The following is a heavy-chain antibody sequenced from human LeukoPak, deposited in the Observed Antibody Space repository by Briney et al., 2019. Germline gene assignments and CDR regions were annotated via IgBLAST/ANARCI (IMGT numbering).Heavy chain of an antibody. Sequence: PGGTLRLSCAASGFTFSSYEMNWVRQAPGKGLEWVSYISSSGSTIYYADSVKGRFTISRDNAKNSLYLQMNSLRAEDTAVYYCARVISETGPIYYYYGMDVWGQGTTVTVSS. CDR1: GFTFSSYE. J-gene: IGHJ6*02. D-gene: IGHD3-10*01. CDR3: ARVISETGPIYYYYGMDV. CDR2: ISSSGSTI. V-gene: IGHV3-48*03.